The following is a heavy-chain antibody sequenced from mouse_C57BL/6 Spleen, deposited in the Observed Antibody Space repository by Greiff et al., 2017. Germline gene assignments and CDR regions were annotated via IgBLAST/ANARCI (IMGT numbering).Heavy chain of an antibody. CDR1: GFTFSSYA. V-gene: IGHV5-4*01. CDR3: AREGGYFDY. CDR2: ISDGGSYT. Sequence: VQLQESGGGLVKPGGSLKLSCAASGFTFSSYAMSWVRQTPEKRLEWVATISDGGSYTYYPDNVKGRFTISRDNAKNNLYLQMSHLKSEDTAMYYCAREGGYFDYWGQGTTLTVSS. J-gene: IGHJ2*01.